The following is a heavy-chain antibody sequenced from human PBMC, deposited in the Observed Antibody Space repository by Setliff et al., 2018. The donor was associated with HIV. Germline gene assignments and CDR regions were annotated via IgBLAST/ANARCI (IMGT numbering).Heavy chain of an antibody. D-gene: IGHD6-13*01. Sequence: LRLSCAASGFTFSSSWMHWVRQALGKGLVWVSRINTDGSNTNYADSVKGRFTISRDNTKNTLYLQMNSLRAEDTAVYYCVRGLAAAGGYAMDVWGQGTTVTVSS. CDR1: GFTFSSSW. V-gene: IGHV3-74*01. CDR2: INTDGSNT. J-gene: IGHJ6*02. CDR3: VRGLAAAGGYAMDV.